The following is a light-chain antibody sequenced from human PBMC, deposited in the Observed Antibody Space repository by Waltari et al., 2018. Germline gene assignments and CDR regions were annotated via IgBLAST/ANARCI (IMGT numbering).Light chain of an antibody. J-gene: IGKJ1*01. CDR1: QSVGSY. V-gene: IGKV3D-15*01. CDR3: QQYNDLPVT. CDR2: SAY. Sequence: EIVMTQSPATLSLSPGETATLSCRASQSVGSYLAWYQQKPGQAPKLLVHSAYFRATGIPDRFSGSGSRTDFTLTISSLEPEDVGVYHCQQYNDLPVTFGQGTKAEIK.